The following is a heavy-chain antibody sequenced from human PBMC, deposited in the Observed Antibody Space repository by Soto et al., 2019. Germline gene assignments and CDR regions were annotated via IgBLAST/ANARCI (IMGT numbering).Heavy chain of an antibody. CDR2: ISGSGGST. Sequence: GGSLRLSCAASGFTFSSYAMSWVRQAPGKGLEWVSAISGSGGSTYYADSVKGRFTISRDNSKNTVYLQMNSLRAEDTAVYYCARDRFCGADCYHQFDYWGQGIQVTVSS. V-gene: IGHV3-23*01. CDR1: GFTFSSYA. D-gene: IGHD2-21*02. J-gene: IGHJ4*02. CDR3: ARDRFCGADCYHQFDY.